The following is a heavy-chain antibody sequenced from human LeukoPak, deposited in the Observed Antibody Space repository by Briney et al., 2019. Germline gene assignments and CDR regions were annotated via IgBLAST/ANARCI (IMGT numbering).Heavy chain of an antibody. CDR2: IYYSGST. J-gene: IGHJ3*02. Sequence: SETLSLTCTVSGGSISTYYWSWIRQPPGKGLEWIGYIYYSGSTNYNPSLKSRVTISVDTSKNQFSLKLSSVTAADTAVYYCARLPMGCTNGVCYTYAFDIWGQGTMVTVSS. CDR3: ARLPMGCTNGVCYTYAFDI. V-gene: IGHV4-59*08. D-gene: IGHD2-8*01. CDR1: GGSISTYY.